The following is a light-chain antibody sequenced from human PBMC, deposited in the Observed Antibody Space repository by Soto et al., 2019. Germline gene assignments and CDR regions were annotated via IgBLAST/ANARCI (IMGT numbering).Light chain of an antibody. CDR2: DAS. V-gene: IGKV1-5*01. CDR3: QQCNSYSWT. J-gene: IGKJ1*01. CDR1: QSISSW. Sequence: DIQMTQSPSTLSASVGDRVTITCRASQSISSWLAWYQQKPGKAPKLLIYDASSLESGVPSRFSGSGSGTEFTLTISSLPPDDSATYYCQQCNSYSWTFGQGTTVEIK.